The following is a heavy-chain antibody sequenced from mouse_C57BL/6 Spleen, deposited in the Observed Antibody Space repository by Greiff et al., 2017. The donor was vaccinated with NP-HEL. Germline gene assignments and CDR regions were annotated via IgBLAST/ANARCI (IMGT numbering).Heavy chain of an antibody. CDR1: GYTFTSYW. J-gene: IGHJ3*01. CDR2: IHPNSGST. Sequence: VQLQQSGAELVKPGASVKLSCKASGYTFTSYWMHWVKQRPGQGLEWIGMIHPNSGSTNYNEKFKSKATLTVDKSSSTAYMQISSLTSEDSAFYDGAREGIYYDYDGFAYWGQGTLVTVSA. V-gene: IGHV1-64*01. CDR3: AREGIYYDYDGFAY. D-gene: IGHD2-4*01.